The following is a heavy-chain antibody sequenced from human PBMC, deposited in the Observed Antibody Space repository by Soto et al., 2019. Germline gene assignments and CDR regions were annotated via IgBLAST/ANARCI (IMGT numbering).Heavy chain of an antibody. V-gene: IGHV4-59*01. D-gene: IGHD5-18*01. CDR3: ARVWGYSYGLASDI. Sequence: SETLSLTCTVSGGSISSYYWSWIRQPPGKGLEWIGYIYYSGSTNYNPSLKSRVTISVDTSKNQFSLKLSSVTAADTAVYYCARVWGYSYGLASDIWGQGTMVTVS. J-gene: IGHJ3*02. CDR2: IYYSGST. CDR1: GGSISSYY.